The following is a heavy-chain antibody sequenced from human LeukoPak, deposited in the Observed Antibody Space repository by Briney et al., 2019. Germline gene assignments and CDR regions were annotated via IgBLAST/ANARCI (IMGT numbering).Heavy chain of an antibody. CDR3: ARGYGDYRFDY. Sequence: PSETLSLTCTVSGGSISSYYWSWIRQPSGKGLEWIGYISYSGSAKYNPSLKSRVTISVDTSKNQFSLKLSSVTAADTAVYYCARGYGDYRFDYWGQGTLVTVSS. CDR2: ISYSGSA. J-gene: IGHJ4*02. V-gene: IGHV4-59*08. D-gene: IGHD4-17*01. CDR1: GGSISSYY.